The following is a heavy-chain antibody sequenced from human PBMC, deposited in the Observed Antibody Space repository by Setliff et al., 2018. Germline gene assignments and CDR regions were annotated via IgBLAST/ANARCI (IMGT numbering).Heavy chain of an antibody. CDR1: GFSFSSFW. CDR2: IKRDGSER. Sequence: GGSLRLSCAASGFSFSSFWMTWVRQAPGKGLEWVANIKRDGSERYYVGSVRGRFTISRDNAKNSVFLQMNSLRADDTAVYYCARMSGFLYMDVWGKGTKVTVSS. D-gene: IGHD3-3*01. CDR3: ARMSGFLYMDV. J-gene: IGHJ6*03. V-gene: IGHV3-7*03.